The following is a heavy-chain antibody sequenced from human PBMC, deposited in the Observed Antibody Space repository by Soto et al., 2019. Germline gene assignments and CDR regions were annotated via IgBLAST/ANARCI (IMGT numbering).Heavy chain of an antibody. CDR2: IIPMLDVA. J-gene: IGHJ5*02. CDR3: ARELCSGGSCYSGRSTNWFDP. Sequence: QVQLVQSGAEVKKPGSTVKVSCKASGGTFSSYTISWVRQAPGQGLEWMGRIIPMLDVANYAQKFQGRVTITADKFTSAADMKLSGLGSEDTAVYYCARELCSGGSCYSGRSTNWFDPWGQGTLVTVSS. D-gene: IGHD2-15*01. CDR1: GGTFSSYT. V-gene: IGHV1-69*08.